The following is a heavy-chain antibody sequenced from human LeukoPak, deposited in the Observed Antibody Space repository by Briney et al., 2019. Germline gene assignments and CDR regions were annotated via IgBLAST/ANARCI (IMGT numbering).Heavy chain of an antibody. Sequence: PGGSLRLSCAASGFTFSSYAMHWVRQAPGKGLEWGAVISYDGSNKYYADSVKGRFTISRDNSKNTLYLQMNSLRAEDTAVYYCARDGLMVYGFFDYWGQGTLVTVSS. D-gene: IGHD2-8*01. J-gene: IGHJ4*02. CDR2: ISYDGSNK. CDR1: GFTFSSYA. CDR3: ARDGLMVYGFFDY. V-gene: IGHV3-30*01.